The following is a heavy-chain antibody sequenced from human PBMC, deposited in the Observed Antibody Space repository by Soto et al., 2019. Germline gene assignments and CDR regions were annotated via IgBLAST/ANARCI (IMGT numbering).Heavy chain of an antibody. D-gene: IGHD3-9*01. V-gene: IGHV4-31*03. CDR3: ARAGDYDILTGHGYFDY. J-gene: IGHJ4*02. CDR2: IYVTGAV. CDR1: GAALNSGNYY. Sequence: NPSETLSLTCSVSGAALNSGNYYWSWIRQVPGKGLEWIGHIYVTGAVDYNPSLRDRITISQDTSERQFSLKLSSVTAADTAVYYCARAGDYDILTGHGYFDYWGQGTLVTVSS.